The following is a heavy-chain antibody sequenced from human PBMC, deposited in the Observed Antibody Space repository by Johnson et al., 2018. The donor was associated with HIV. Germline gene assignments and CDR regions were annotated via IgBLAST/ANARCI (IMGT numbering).Heavy chain of an antibody. CDR2: INSGGGT. Sequence: VQLVESGGGVVQPGRSLRLSCAASRFTFRSYAMHWVRQAPGKGLEWVAVINSGGGTNSAGSVEGRFIISRDNSKNTLYLQMNRLRAEDTAVYFCARGCRDGYTCDAFDVWGQGTRVTVSS. CDR3: ARGCRDGYTCDAFDV. V-gene: IGHV3-66*01. CDR1: RFTFRSYA. D-gene: IGHD5-24*01. J-gene: IGHJ3*01.